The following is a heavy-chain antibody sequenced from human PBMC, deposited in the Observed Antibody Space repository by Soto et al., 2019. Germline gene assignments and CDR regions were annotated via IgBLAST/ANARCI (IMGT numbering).Heavy chain of an antibody. Sequence: PGESLKISCKGSGYSFTSYWIGWVRQMPGKGLEWMGIIYPGDSDTRYSPSFQGQVTISADKSISTAYLQWSSLKASDTAMYYCARQKHRITMVVGVGAFDIRGQGTMVTVS. D-gene: IGHD3-22*01. V-gene: IGHV5-51*01. J-gene: IGHJ3*02. CDR3: ARQKHRITMVVGVGAFDI. CDR1: GYSFTSYW. CDR2: IYPGDSDT.